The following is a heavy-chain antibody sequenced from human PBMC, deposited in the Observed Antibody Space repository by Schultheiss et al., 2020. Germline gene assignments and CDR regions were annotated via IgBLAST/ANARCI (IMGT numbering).Heavy chain of an antibody. CDR3: ARDGGGAIIAAAGIQYYYYGMDV. V-gene: IGHV1-2*06. Sequence: ASVKVSCKASGYTFTGYYMHWVRQAPGQGLEWMGRINPNSGGTNYAQKLQGRVTMTTDTSTSTAYMELRSLRSDDTAVYYCARDGGGAIIAAAGIQYYYYGMDVWGQGTTVTVSS. CDR1: GYTFTGYY. J-gene: IGHJ6*02. D-gene: IGHD6-13*01. CDR2: INPNSGGT.